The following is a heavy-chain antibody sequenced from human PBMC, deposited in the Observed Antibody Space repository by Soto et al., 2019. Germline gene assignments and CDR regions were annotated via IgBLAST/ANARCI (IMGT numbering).Heavy chain of an antibody. CDR3: ASRAIRSWPPDV. Sequence: QVQLQQWGAGLLKPSETLSLTCAVYGGSFSGYYWSWIRQPPGKGLEWIGEINHSGSTNYNPSLKSRVTISVDTAKNQLSQRLSSVTAADTAVYYCASRAIRSWPPDVWGKGTTFTVSS. V-gene: IGHV4-34*01. CDR2: INHSGST. J-gene: IGHJ6*04. D-gene: IGHD2-2*02. CDR1: GGSFSGYY.